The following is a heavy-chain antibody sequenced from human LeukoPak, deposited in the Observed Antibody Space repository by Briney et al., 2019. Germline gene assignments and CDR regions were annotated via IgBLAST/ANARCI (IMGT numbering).Heavy chain of an antibody. J-gene: IGHJ5*02. Sequence: PSETLSLTCTVSGGSISNSSYYWGWIRQPPGKGLEWIGSIYYSGSTYYNPSLKSRVTMSVDTSKNQFSLKLSSVTAPDTAVYYCARLKSGVGWFDPWGQGTLVTVSS. CDR1: GGSISNSSYY. V-gene: IGHV4-39*01. D-gene: IGHD2-8*01. CDR3: ARLKSGVGWFDP. CDR2: IYYSGST.